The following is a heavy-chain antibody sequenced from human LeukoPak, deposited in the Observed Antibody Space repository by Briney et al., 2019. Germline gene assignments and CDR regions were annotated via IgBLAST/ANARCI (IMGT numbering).Heavy chain of an antibody. D-gene: IGHD6-13*01. CDR3: ARERPPGDSSNWFLEGYFDI. CDR1: GGTFSSYA. V-gene: IGHV1-69*05. J-gene: IGHJ4*02. CDR2: IIPIFGTA. Sequence: SVKVSCKASGGTFSSYAITWVRQAPGQGLEWMGRIIPIFGTANYAQKFQGRVTITTDESTSTAYMELSTLRSDDAAVYYCARERPPGDSSNWFLEGYFDIWGQGTLVTVSS.